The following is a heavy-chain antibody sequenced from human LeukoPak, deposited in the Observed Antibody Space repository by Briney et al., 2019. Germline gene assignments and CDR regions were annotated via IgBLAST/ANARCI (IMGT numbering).Heavy chain of an antibody. D-gene: IGHD3-3*01. Sequence: PSETLSLTCAVSGYSISSGYYWGWIRQPPGKGLEWIGSIYHSGSTYYNPSLKSRVTISVDTSKNQFSLKLSSVTAADTAVYYCARRNIDDDFWSGYYGAPDYWGQGTLVTVSS. CDR2: IYHSGST. V-gene: IGHV4-38-2*01. CDR1: GYSISSGYY. CDR3: ARRNIDDDFWSGYYGAPDY. J-gene: IGHJ4*02.